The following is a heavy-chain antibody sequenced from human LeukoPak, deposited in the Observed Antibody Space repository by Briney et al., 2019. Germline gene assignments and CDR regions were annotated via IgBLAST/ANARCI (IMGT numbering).Heavy chain of an antibody. J-gene: IGHJ4*02. V-gene: IGHV3-30*04. CDR3: ARADWDTAMIDY. Sequence: QSGRSLRLSCSASGFTFSSYAMHWVRQAPGKGLEWVAVISYDGGYKYYADSVKGRFTISRDNSKNTLSLQMNSLRAEDTAVYYCARADWDTAMIDYWGQGTLVTVSS. D-gene: IGHD5-18*01. CDR1: GFTFSSYA. CDR2: ISYDGGYK.